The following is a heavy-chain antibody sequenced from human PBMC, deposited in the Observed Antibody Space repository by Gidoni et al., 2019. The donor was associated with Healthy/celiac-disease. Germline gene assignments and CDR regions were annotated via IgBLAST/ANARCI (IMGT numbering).Heavy chain of an antibody. CDR1: GFTFSSYS. Sequence: EVQLVESGGGLVQPGGSLRLSCAASGFTFSSYSMNWVRQAPGKGLEWVSYISSSSSTIYYADSVKGRFTISRDNAKNSLYLQMNSLRDEDTAVYYCAIYCSGGSCPIDYWGQGTLVTVSS. CDR3: AIYCSGGSCPIDY. J-gene: IGHJ4*02. D-gene: IGHD2-15*01. CDR2: ISSSSSTI. V-gene: IGHV3-48*02.